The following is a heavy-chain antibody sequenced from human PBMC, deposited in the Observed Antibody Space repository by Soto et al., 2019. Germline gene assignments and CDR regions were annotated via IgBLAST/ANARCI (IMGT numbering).Heavy chain of an antibody. Sequence: QVQLQESGPGLVKPSETLSLTCTVSGCSISSYYWSWLRQPPGKGLEWIGYIYYSGSTNYNPSLKSRVTISVDTSKNQFSLKLSSVTAADTAVYYCAFSWTDYYMDVWGKGTTVTVSS. CDR3: AFSWTDYYMDV. CDR2: IYYSGST. D-gene: IGHD2-15*01. J-gene: IGHJ6*03. V-gene: IGHV4-59*01. CDR1: GCSISSYY.